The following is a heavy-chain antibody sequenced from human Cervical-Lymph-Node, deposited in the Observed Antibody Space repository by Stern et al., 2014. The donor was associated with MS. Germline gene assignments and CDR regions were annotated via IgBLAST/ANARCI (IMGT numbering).Heavy chain of an antibody. CDR3: ARDRARWLQLWFDP. CDR1: GFTFSSYG. J-gene: IGHJ5*02. V-gene: IGHV3-33*01. D-gene: IGHD5-24*01. Sequence: VQLLESGGGVVQPGRSLRLSCAASGFTFSSYGMHWVRQAPGTGLEWVAVIWYGGSNKYYAGSVKGRFTISRDNSKNTLYLQMNSLRAEDTAVYYCARDRARWLQLWFDPWGQGTLVTVSS. CDR2: IWYGGSNK.